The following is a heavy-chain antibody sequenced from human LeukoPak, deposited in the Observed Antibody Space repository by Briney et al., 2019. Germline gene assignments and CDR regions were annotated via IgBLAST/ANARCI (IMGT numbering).Heavy chain of an antibody. Sequence: SETLSLTCTVSGGSISRYYWSWIRQPPGKGLEWIGYISYSGTTKYKPSLKSRVTISADMSKNQFSLKLSSVTAADTAVYYCARPRTLGWDDDAFDLWGQGTMVTVSS. D-gene: IGHD6-19*01. CDR2: ISYSGTT. V-gene: IGHV4-59*01. CDR3: ARPRTLGWDDDAFDL. J-gene: IGHJ3*01. CDR1: GGSISRYY.